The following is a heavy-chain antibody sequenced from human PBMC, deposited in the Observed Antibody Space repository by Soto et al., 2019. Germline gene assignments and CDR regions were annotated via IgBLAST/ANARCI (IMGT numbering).Heavy chain of an antibody. D-gene: IGHD2-2*01. CDR2: ISGSGGST. CDR3: AKDQRYCSSTSCYDAFDI. V-gene: IGHV3-23*01. Sequence: GGSLRLSCAASGFTFSSYAMSWVRQAPGKGLEWVSAISGSGGSTYYEDSVKGRFTISRDNSKNTLYLQMNSLRAEDTAVYYCAKDQRYCSSTSCYDAFDIWGQGTMVTVSS. CDR1: GFTFSSYA. J-gene: IGHJ3*02.